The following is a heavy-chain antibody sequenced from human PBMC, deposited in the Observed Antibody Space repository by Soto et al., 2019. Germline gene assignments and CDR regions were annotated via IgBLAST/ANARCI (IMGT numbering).Heavy chain of an antibody. D-gene: IGHD3-9*01. Sequence: GGSLRLSCAASGFTFSSYSMNLVRQGPGKGLECVSSISVGSGHIYYADSVKGRFTISRDNAKNSLYLQMKSLRAEDTAVYYCARNDRTLAPCGQGTLVNLS. CDR2: ISVGSGHI. CDR3: ARNDRTLAP. CDR1: GFTFSSYS. J-gene: IGHJ5*02. V-gene: IGHV3-21*06.